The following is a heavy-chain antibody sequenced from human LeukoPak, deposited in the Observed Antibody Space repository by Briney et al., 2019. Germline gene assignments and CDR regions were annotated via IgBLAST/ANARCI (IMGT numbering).Heavy chain of an antibody. J-gene: IGHJ5*02. CDR3: ARDIDDFWSGTRNWFDP. D-gene: IGHD3-3*01. Sequence: GGSLRLSCAASGFSFSDSYMSWIRQAPGKGLEWVSYIGSSGSTIYYADSVRGRFTISRDNAKNSLYLQMNSLRAEDTAVYYCARDIDDFWSGTRNWFDPWGQGTLVTVSS. V-gene: IGHV3-11*04. CDR2: IGSSGSTI. CDR1: GFSFSDSY.